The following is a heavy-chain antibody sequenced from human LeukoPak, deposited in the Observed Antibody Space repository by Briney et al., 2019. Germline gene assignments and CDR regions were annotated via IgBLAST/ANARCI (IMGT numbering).Heavy chain of an antibody. CDR3: ARSVYYMDV. CDR1: GFTFSSYA. Sequence: GGSLRLSCAASGFTFSSYAMHWVRQAPGKGLEWVAVISYDGSDKYYADSVKGRFTISRDNSKNTLYLQMNSLRAEDTAVYYCARSVYYMDVWGKGTTVTVSS. J-gene: IGHJ6*03. CDR2: ISYDGSDK. V-gene: IGHV3-30-3*01.